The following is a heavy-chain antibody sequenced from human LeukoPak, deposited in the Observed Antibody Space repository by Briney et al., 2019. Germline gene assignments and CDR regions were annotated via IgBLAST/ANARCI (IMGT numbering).Heavy chain of an antibody. CDR1: GGSISTHY. Sequence: SETLSLTCTVSGGSISTHYWSWIRQPPGKGLEWIGYMYNSGSTNYNPSLKSRVTISIDTSKNQVSLSLSTVTTADTAVYYCARQGSGGRSFDVWGQGTMVTVSS. CDR3: ARQGSGGRSFDV. V-gene: IGHV4-59*08. D-gene: IGHD1-26*01. CDR2: MYNSGST. J-gene: IGHJ3*01.